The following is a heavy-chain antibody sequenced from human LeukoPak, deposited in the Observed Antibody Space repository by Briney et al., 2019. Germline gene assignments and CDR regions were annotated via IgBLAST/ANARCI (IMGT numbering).Heavy chain of an antibody. Sequence: PGGSLRLSCAASGFTFSSYSMNWVRQAPGKGLEWVSYISSSSSTIYYADSVKGRFTISRDNAKNSLYLQMNSLRAEDTAVYYCAKDGGGYGTFAEYFQHWGQGTLVTVSS. V-gene: IGHV3-48*01. CDR1: GFTFSSYS. CDR2: ISSSSSTI. J-gene: IGHJ1*01. D-gene: IGHD6-13*01. CDR3: AKDGGGYGTFAEYFQH.